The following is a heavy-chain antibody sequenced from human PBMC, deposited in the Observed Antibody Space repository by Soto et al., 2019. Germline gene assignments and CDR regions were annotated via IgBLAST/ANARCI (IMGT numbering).Heavy chain of an antibody. J-gene: IGHJ6*02. V-gene: IGHV3-48*03. CDR2: ISSSGSTI. CDR1: GFTFSSYE. Sequence: EVQLVESGGGLVQPGGSLRLSCAASGFTFSSYEMNWVRQAPGKGLEWVSYISSSGSTIYYADSVKGRFTISRDNAKNSLDLQMNSLRAEDTAVYYCARDLLDHDYGDYLGYYYYGMDVWGQGTTVTVS. D-gene: IGHD4-17*01. CDR3: ARDLLDHDYGDYLGYYYYGMDV.